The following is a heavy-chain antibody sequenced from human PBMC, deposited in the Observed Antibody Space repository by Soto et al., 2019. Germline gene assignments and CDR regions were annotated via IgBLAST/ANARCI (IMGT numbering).Heavy chain of an antibody. CDR3: ARVAGGYYYMGV. CDR1: GFTFSNYW. Sequence: EVQLVESGGGLVQPGGSLRLSCAASGFTFSNYWMHWVRQAPGKGRVWVSLINSDGTRTNYADSVKGPLTISRYNAENTLYLQMNSLTAEDTGVYYCARVAGGYYYMGVWGKGTTVTVSS. CDR2: INSDGTRT. V-gene: IGHV3-74*01. J-gene: IGHJ6*03.